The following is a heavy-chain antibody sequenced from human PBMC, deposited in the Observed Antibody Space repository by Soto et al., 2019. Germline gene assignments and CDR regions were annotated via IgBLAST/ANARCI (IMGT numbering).Heavy chain of an antibody. Sequence: SETLSLTCTVSGGSITNNYWSWIRQFPGKGLEWIGYVYSSGSTKHNPSLKSRVTISVDTAKNQFSLKLSSVTAADTAIYYCARHLPNYYYYHLDVWGKGTTVTVSS. J-gene: IGHJ6*03. D-gene: IGHD2-8*01. CDR2: VYSSGST. CDR1: GGSITNNY. V-gene: IGHV4-59*08. CDR3: ARHLPNYYYYHLDV.